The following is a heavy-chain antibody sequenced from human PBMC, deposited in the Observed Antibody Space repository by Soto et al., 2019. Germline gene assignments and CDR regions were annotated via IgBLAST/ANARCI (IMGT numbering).Heavy chain of an antibody. V-gene: IGHV1-18*04. CDR1: GYTFNTYG. D-gene: IGHD1-26*01. J-gene: IGHJ4*02. CDR3: ASHPVSGSLHFDC. CDR2: ISAYNRDT. Sequence: ASVKVSCKASGYTFNTYGVSWVRQAPGEGLESMGRISAYNRDTNYAQKLQGRLTMTTDTSTRTAYMELRSLRSDDTAVYYCASHPVSGSLHFDCSGQGRLVTFSA.